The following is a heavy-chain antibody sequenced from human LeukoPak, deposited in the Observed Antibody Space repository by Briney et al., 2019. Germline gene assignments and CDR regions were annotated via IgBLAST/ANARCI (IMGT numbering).Heavy chain of an antibody. Sequence: PGGSLRLSCAASGFTFSDYYMSWIRQAPGKGLEWVSYISSSGSTIYYADSVKGRFTISRDNAKNSLYLQMNSLRAEDTDVYYCARLRRGWNSDFDYWGQGTLVTVSS. V-gene: IGHV3-11*04. D-gene: IGHD1-7*01. CDR1: GFTFSDYY. CDR3: ARLRRGWNSDFDY. CDR2: ISSSGSTI. J-gene: IGHJ4*02.